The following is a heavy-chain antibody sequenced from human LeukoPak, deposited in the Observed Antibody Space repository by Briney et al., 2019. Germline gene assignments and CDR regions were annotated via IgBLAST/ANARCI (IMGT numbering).Heavy chain of an antibody. J-gene: IGHJ4*02. D-gene: IGHD6-13*01. Sequence: GGSLRLSCAASGFTFSSYAMHWVRQAPGKGLEWVAVISYDGSNKYYADSVKGRFTISRDNSKNTLYLQMNSLRAEDTAVNYCARDWIAAAGPFDYWGQGTLVTVSS. V-gene: IGHV3-30-3*01. CDR2: ISYDGSNK. CDR1: GFTFSSYA. CDR3: ARDWIAAAGPFDY.